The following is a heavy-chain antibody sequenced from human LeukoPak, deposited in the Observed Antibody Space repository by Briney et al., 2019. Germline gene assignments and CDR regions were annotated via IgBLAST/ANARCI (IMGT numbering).Heavy chain of an antibody. CDR3: TRGAGTSWFDY. J-gene: IGHJ4*02. Sequence: GASVKVSCKPSGYTFTVNYLHWVRQAPGQRLEWVGWMNPNSGVTVYAQNFQGRVTMTRDTSISTAYMELSSLTSDDTAVYYCTRGAGTSWFDYWGQGSLVTVSS. CDR2: MNPNSGVT. CDR1: GYTFTVNY. D-gene: IGHD2-2*01. V-gene: IGHV1-2*02.